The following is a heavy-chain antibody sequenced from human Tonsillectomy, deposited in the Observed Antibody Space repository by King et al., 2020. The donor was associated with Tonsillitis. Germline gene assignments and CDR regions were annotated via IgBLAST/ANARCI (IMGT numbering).Heavy chain of an antibody. Sequence: QLQESGPGLVKPSETLSLTCSVTGGSISSSSYYWGWIRQPPGKGLEWIGNMYYIGSTYYNPSLKSRVTISVETSKNQFSLKLTSVTAADTAIYYCARTITGYDAFDIWGQGTEVTVSS. CDR1: GGSISSSSYY. CDR2: MYYIGST. V-gene: IGHV4-39*07. CDR3: ARTITGYDAFDI. J-gene: IGHJ3*02. D-gene: IGHD1-20*01.